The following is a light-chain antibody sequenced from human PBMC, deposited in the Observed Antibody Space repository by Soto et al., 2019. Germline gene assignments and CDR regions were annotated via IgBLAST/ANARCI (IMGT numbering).Light chain of an antibody. CDR1: QSVSSN. J-gene: IGKJ1*01. V-gene: IGKV3-15*01. CDR2: VAS. CDR3: QQYNNWPPGT. Sequence: EIVMTQSPDTLSVSPGERATLSCRASQSVSSNLAWYQQKPGQAPRLLIYVASTKATGIPARFSGSGSGTEFTLTISSLQSEDFAVYYCQQYNNWPPGTFGQGTKVELK.